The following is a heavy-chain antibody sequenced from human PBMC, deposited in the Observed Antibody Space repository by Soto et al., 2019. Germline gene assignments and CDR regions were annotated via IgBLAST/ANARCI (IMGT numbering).Heavy chain of an antibody. V-gene: IGHV1-2*02. J-gene: IGHJ4*02. CDR1: GYTFIGYY. CDR2: VNPHTGGT. D-gene: IGHD6-13*01. Sequence: ASVKVSCKTSGYTFIGYYLNWVRQAPGQGLEWMGWVNPHTGGTHYAQKFDGRVTMTRDTSTYTAYMELSGLKFDDTATYFCARVMAYEQQLVPFDYWGQGTLVTVSS. CDR3: ARVMAYEQQLVPFDY.